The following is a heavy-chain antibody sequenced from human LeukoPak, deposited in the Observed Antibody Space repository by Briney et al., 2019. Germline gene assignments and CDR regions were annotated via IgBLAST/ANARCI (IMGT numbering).Heavy chain of an antibody. CDR3: ARDPSYSSSIDY. J-gene: IGHJ4*02. V-gene: IGHV3-11*01. CDR1: EFTFSDYW. CDR2: ISSSGSTI. D-gene: IGHD6-6*01. Sequence: PGGSLRLSCAASEFTFSDYWMSWIRQAPGKGLEWVSYISSSGSTIYYADSVKGRFTISRDNAKNSLYLQMNSLRAEDTAVYYCARDPSYSSSIDYWGQGTLVTVSS.